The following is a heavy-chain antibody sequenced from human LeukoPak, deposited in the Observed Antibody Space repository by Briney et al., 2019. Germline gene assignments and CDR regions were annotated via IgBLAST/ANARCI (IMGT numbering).Heavy chain of an antibody. CDR2: MNPNSGNT. CDR1: GYTFTGYY. CDR3: ARYRVGATSYAFDI. J-gene: IGHJ3*02. D-gene: IGHD1-26*01. Sequence: ASVKVSCKASGYTFTGYYMHWVRQAPGQGLEWMGWMNPNSGNTGYAQKFQGRVTITRNTSISTAYMELSSLRSEDTAVYYCARYRVGATSYAFDIWGQGTMVTVSS. V-gene: IGHV1-8*03.